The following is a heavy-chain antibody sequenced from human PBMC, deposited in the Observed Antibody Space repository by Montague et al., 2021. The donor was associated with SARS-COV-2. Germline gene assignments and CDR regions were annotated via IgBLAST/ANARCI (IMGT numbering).Heavy chain of an antibody. Sequence: SETLSLTCSVSGASISTSTDHWAWIRQSPGKGLEWVGSFSYSDSTHYNPSLRSRVTISADSSKNHFSLKLNSVTAADTAIYYCARRRGDVLVSVTGANWFDPWGQGTLVTVSS. CDR3: ARRRGDVLVSVTGANWFDP. CDR2: FSYSDST. CDR1: GASISTSTDH. D-gene: IGHD3-16*01. V-gene: IGHV4-39*02. J-gene: IGHJ5*02.